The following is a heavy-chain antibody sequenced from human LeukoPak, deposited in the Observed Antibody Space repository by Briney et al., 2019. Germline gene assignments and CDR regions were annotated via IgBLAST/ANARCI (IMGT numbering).Heavy chain of an antibody. Sequence: GGSLRFSCAASGFTFSNSAMSWVRQAPGKGLEWVSPLSGSGITRYYADSVKGRFTISTDNSKNTLYLQMNSLRAEDTAVYYCAKGIYSSGWSYFDYWGHGTLVTVSS. CDR1: GFTFSNSA. CDR2: LSGSGITR. V-gene: IGHV3-23*01. J-gene: IGHJ4*01. CDR3: AKGIYSSGWSYFDY. D-gene: IGHD6-19*01.